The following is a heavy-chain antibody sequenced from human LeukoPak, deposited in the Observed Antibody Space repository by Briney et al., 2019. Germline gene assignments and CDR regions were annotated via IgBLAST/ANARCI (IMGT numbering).Heavy chain of an antibody. CDR1: GYSISSGYY. Sequence: PSETLSLTCAVSGYSISSGYYWGWIRQPPGKGLEWIGSIYHSGSTYYNPSLKSRVTISVDTSKNQFSLKLSSVTAADTAVYYCARYSSIWYVYFDSWGQGTLVSVSS. V-gene: IGHV4-38-2*01. CDR2: IYHSGST. D-gene: IGHD6-13*01. CDR3: ARYSSIWYVYFDS. J-gene: IGHJ4*02.